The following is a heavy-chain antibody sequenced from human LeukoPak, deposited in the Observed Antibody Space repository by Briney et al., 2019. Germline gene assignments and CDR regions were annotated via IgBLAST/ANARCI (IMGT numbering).Heavy chain of an antibody. CDR2: INHSGSA. J-gene: IGHJ5*02. V-gene: IGHV4-34*01. CDR3: SSHYYYHNPPPNTIDP. D-gene: IGHD3-22*01. Sequence: SETLSLTCAVYGGSFSGYYWSWIRQPPGKGLEWIGEINHSGSANYNPSLESRVTITVGTSKKQFLLMLTSITTPDKAVYYYSSHYYYHNPPPNTIDPWGQGTLVTVSA. CDR1: GGSFSGYY.